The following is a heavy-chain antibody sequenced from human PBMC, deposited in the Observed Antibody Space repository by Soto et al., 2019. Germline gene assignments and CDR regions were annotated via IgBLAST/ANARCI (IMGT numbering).Heavy chain of an antibody. CDR3: AADTAYSTSH. J-gene: IGHJ4*02. D-gene: IGHD2-8*01. CDR2: INSDGSVT. CDR1: GLTFSSRW. V-gene: IGHV3-74*01. Sequence: PGGSLRLSCEVSGLTFSSRWMHWVRQAPGQGLVWVSHINSDGSVTTYADSVRGRFTISRDNAKSTMYLQLNSLRAEDTAVYHCAADTAYSTSHWGQGTLVTVSS.